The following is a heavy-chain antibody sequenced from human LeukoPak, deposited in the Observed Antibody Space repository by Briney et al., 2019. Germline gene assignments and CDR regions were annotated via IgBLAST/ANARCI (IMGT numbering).Heavy chain of an antibody. J-gene: IGHJ4*02. Sequence: GGSLRLSCAASGFTFSSYAMSWVRQAPGKGLEWVSAISGSGGSTYYADSVKGRFTISRDNSKNTLYLQMSSLRAEDTAVYYCAKDQSVVVTAIDYWGQGTLVTVSS. V-gene: IGHV3-23*01. CDR1: GFTFSSYA. D-gene: IGHD2-21*02. CDR2: ISGSGGST. CDR3: AKDQSVVVTAIDY.